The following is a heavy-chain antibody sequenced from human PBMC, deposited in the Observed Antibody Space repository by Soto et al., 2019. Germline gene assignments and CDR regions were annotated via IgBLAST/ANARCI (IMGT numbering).Heavy chain of an antibody. D-gene: IGHD2-15*01. CDR3: ASHREGPSCVAT. V-gene: IGHV4-39*01. CDR1: GAYISSSDYY. Sequence: QLKLQESGPGLVKPSATLSITCTVSGAYISSSDYYWGWIRKPPGKGLEWIGRIYYSVNRGLEWIRRISYIENTYYSPSLTSRVTISVDTSKSHFSLELTSVTVADTAVYYCASHREGPSCVATWGQGTMVPVSS. CDR2: IYYSVNRGLEWIRRISYIENT. J-gene: IGHJ5*02.